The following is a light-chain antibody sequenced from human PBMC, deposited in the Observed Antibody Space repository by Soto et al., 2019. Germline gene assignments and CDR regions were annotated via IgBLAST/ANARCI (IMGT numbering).Light chain of an antibody. CDR1: ESITNR. J-gene: IGKJ1*01. V-gene: IGKV1-5*01. CDR3: QQYNSYWT. Sequence: DIQMTQSPSTLSASVGDRVIITCRTSESITNRLAWYQQKPGRAPQVLIFDASTLESGVPSRFSGSGSGTEFSLSINSLQPGDIATYYCQQYNSYWTFGQGTKVDIK. CDR2: DAS.